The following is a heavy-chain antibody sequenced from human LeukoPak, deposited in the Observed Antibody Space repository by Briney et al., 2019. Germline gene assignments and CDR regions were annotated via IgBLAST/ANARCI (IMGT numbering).Heavy chain of an antibody. V-gene: IGHV1-18*01. CDR2: ISTYNGNT. CDR1: YYTFINYG. D-gene: IGHD3-3*01. Sequence: ASVKVSCKASYYTFINYGISWVRQAPGQGLERMGWISTYNGNTKYGQKFQGRVTMTRDTSTSTAYMEVKSLRSDDTAVYYCARDRCTEKEWSSDYWGQGTLVTVSS. CDR3: ARDRCTEKEWSSDY. J-gene: IGHJ4*02.